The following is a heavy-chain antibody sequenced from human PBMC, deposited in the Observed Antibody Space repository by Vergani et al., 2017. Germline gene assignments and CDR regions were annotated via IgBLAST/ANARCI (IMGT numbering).Heavy chain of an antibody. Sequence: EVQLLESGGDLVQPGGSLRLSCAASGFTFIMHAMSWVRQAPGKGLEWVSTLSASDRRTHYADSVKGRFTISRDNSPATVFLQMNSLRADDSAVYYCTKAGQYDSDNFHDSWGQGALVTVAS. V-gene: IGHV3-23*01. CDR1: GFTFIMHA. CDR2: LSASDRRT. J-gene: IGHJ1*01. D-gene: IGHD3-22*01. CDR3: TKAGQYDSDNFHDS.